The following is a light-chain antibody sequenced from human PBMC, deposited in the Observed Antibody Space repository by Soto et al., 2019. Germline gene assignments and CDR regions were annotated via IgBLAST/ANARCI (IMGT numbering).Light chain of an antibody. CDR3: QQYGSPLWT. V-gene: IGKV3-20*01. J-gene: IGKJ1*01. CDR2: GES. CDR1: QSVIGTY. Sequence: EIVLTQSPGTLSLSPGDRATLSCRASQSVIGTYLAWYQQKPGQPPRLLIYGESIRATGIPDRFRGSGSGTDFTLTISRLEPEDFAVYYCQQYGSPLWTFGQGTKVEI.